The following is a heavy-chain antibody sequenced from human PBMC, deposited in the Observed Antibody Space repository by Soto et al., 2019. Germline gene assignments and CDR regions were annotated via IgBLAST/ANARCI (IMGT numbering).Heavy chain of an antibody. CDR2: IYYTGNT. J-gene: IGHJ4*02. V-gene: IGHV4-31*03. D-gene: IGHD1-1*01. CDR1: GGSISSGGTGSY. Sequence: QVQLQESGPGLVKPSQTLSLTCTVSGGSISSGGTGSYWTWIRQLPGKGLEWIGYIYYTGNTYSSPSLQSRPTISIDTSENQFSLKLTSVTAADTAVYFCASGHDAYKVRYWGQGTLVTVSS. CDR3: ASGHDAYKVRY.